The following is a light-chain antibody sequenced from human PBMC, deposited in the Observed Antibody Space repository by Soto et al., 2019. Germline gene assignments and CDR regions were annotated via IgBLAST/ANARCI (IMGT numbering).Light chain of an antibody. Sequence: AIQMTQSPSSLSAYVGDRVTITCRASQDIRKDLGWYQQKPGKAPKLLIYGISTLQMGVPSRFSGSGSGTDFTLTISSLQPEDFATYYCLQDHTHPYTFGQGTKLEI. CDR3: LQDHTHPYT. CDR2: GIS. V-gene: IGKV1-6*01. J-gene: IGKJ2*01. CDR1: QDIRKD.